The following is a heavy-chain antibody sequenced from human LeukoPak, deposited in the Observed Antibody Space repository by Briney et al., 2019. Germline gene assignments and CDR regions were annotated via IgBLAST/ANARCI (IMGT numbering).Heavy chain of an antibody. J-gene: IGHJ4*02. CDR1: GFTFSDYY. V-gene: IGHV3-11*04. CDR2: ISSSGSTI. Sequence: GGSLRLSCAASGFTFSDYYMSWLRQAPGKGLEWVSYISSSGSTIYYADSVKGRFTISRDNAKNTLYLQMNSLRVEDTAVYYCARAMTTMVEYFDYWGQGTLVTVSS. D-gene: IGHD5-24*01. CDR3: ARAMTTMVEYFDY.